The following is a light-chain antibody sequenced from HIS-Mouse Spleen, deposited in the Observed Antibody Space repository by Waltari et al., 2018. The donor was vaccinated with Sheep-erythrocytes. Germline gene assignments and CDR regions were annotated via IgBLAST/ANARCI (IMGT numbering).Light chain of an antibody. CDR2: EGS. CDR1: SSDFGSYNL. Sequence: QSALTQPASVSGSPGQSITISCTRTSSDFGSYNLLSCYQQHPGKAPKLMIYEGSKRPSGVSNRFSGSKSGNTASLTISGLQAEDEADYYCCSYAGSSTPWVFGGGTKLTVL. J-gene: IGLJ3*02. V-gene: IGLV2-23*01. CDR3: CSYAGSSTPWV.